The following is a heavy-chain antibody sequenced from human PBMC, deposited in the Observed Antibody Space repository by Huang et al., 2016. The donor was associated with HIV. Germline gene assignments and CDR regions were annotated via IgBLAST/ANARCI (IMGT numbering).Heavy chain of an antibody. D-gene: IGHD3-22*01. CDR2: IIPIFGTA. CDR1: GGTFSSYA. V-gene: IGHV1-69*13. Sequence: QVQLVQSGAEVKKPGSSVKVSCKASGGTFSSYAISWVRQAPGQGLEWMGGIIPIFGTANYAQKFQGRATITADESTSTAYMELSSLRSEDTAVYYCARARGYYDSSVSYYFDYWGQGTLVTVSS. CDR3: ARARGYYDSSVSYYFDY. J-gene: IGHJ4*02.